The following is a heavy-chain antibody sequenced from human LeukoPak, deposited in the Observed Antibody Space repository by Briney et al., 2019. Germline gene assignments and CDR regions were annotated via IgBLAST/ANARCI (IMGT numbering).Heavy chain of an antibody. CDR1: GFTFSGHW. CDR3: ARDINWGQVDY. CDR2: INGDGSAT. J-gene: IGHJ4*02. Sequence: GGSLRLSCAASGFTFSGHWMYWLRQAPGKGLAWVSRINGDGSATNYADSMEGRFTISRDNAKNIVYLQMNSLREDDTAIYYCARDINWGQVDYWGQGTLVNVSS. V-gene: IGHV3-74*01. D-gene: IGHD7-27*01.